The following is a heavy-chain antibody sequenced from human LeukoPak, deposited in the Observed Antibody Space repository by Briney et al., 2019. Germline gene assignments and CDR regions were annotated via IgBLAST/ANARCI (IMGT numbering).Heavy chain of an antibody. D-gene: IGHD3-3*01. Sequence: PGGSLRLSCAASGFTFSSYGMHWVRQAPGKGLEWVAFIRYDGSNKYYADSVKGRFTISRDNSKNTLYLQMTSLRAEDTAVYYCAKDGPKLRFLEWLLRNWYFDLWGRGTLVTVSS. V-gene: IGHV3-30*02. J-gene: IGHJ2*01. CDR1: GFTFSSYG. CDR2: IRYDGSNK. CDR3: AKDGPKLRFLEWLLRNWYFDL.